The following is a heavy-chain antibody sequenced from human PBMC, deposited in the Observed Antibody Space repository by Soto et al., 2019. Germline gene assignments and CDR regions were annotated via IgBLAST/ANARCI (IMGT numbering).Heavy chain of an antibody. J-gene: IGHJ4*02. CDR1: GFTFSSYG. Sequence: GGSLRLSCAASGFTFSSYGMHWVRQAPGKGLEWVAVISYDGSNKYYADSVKGRFTISRDNSKNTLYLQMNSLRAEDTAVYYCAKDPGKGTRKPGGYFDYWGQGTLVTVSS. CDR3: AKDPGKGTRKPGGYFDY. CDR2: ISYDGSNK. D-gene: IGHD3-10*01. V-gene: IGHV3-30*18.